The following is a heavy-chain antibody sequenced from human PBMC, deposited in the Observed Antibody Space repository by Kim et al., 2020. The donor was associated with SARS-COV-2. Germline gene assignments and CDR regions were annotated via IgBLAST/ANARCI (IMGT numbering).Heavy chain of an antibody. CDR3: AKDGRGVFLDY. V-gene: IGHV3-43*01. CDR2: T. D-gene: IGHD2-21*01. Sequence: TYYADAGKGRCTISRDNSKNALYLRMNSRRTEDTALYYCAKDGRGVFLDYWGQGTRVTVSS. J-gene: IGHJ4*02.